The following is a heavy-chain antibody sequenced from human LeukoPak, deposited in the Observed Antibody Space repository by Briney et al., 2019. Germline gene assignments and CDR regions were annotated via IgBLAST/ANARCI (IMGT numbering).Heavy chain of an antibody. Sequence: ASVKVSCKASGYTFTDYYIHWVRQAPGQGLEWMGWINPNSGGTNFAQKFQGRVTITTDESTSTAYMELSSLRSEDTAVYYCARDKTITMVRGVIYWFDPWGQGTLVTVSS. V-gene: IGHV1-2*02. D-gene: IGHD3-10*01. CDR1: GYTFTDYY. CDR2: INPNSGGT. CDR3: ARDKTITMVRGVIYWFDP. J-gene: IGHJ5*02.